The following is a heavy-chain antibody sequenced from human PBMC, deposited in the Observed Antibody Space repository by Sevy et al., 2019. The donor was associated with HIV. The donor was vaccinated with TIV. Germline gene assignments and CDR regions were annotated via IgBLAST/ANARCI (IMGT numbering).Heavy chain of an antibody. J-gene: IGHJ6*02. V-gene: IGHV3-30-3*01. CDR3: ARVKRAYSFGYYGMDV. D-gene: IGHD5-18*01. Sequence: GGYLRLSCAASGFTFSRYAMHWVRQAPGKGLEWLAVISYEGSTKYYTDSVKGRFTISRDNSKNMLYLQMNSLKVEDTAVYYCARVKRAYSFGYYGMDVWGQGTTVTVSS. CDR2: ISYEGSTK. CDR1: GFTFSRYA.